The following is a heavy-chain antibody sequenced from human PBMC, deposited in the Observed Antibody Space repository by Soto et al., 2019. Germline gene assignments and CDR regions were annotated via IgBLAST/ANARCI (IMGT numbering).Heavy chain of an antibody. CDR3: ARHVGYSSGCYCDY. V-gene: IGHV4-39*01. D-gene: IGHD6-19*01. CDR1: GGSISSSSYY. CDR2: IYYSGST. J-gene: IGHJ4*02. Sequence: SETLSLTCTVSGGSISSSSYYWGWIRQPPGKGLEWIGSIYYSGSTYYNPSLKSRVTISVDTSKNQFSLKLSSVTAADTAVYYCARHVGYSSGCYCDYWGQGTLVTVSS.